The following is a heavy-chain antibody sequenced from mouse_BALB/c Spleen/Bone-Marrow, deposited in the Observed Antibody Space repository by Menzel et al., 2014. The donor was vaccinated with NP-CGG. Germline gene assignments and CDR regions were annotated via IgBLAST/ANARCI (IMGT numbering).Heavy chain of an antibody. J-gene: IGHJ4*01. V-gene: IGHV2-6-7*01. CDR3: ARHYGSNYYAMDY. D-gene: IGHD1-1*01. CDR2: IWGDGRT. Sequence: VKVVESGPGLVAPSQSLSITCTVSGFSLTGYGLNWVRQPPGKGLEWLGMIWGDGRTDYNSALKSRLSISKDNSKSQVFLKMNSLQTDDTARYYCARHYGSNYYAMDYWGQGTSVTVSS. CDR1: GFSLTGYG.